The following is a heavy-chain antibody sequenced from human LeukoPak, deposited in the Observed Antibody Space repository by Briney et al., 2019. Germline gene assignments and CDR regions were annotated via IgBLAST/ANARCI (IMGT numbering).Heavy chain of an antibody. J-gene: IGHJ4*02. D-gene: IGHD5-12*01. CDR2: IDPYTGNT. V-gene: IGHV1-2*02. Sequence: PAASVKVSCKASGYTFVGYYLHWVRQAPGQGLEWMAWIDPYTGNTHYAQKFQGRITVTRDTSVSTTYMELSWLTSDDTARYYCAREYSASEHWGQGTLVTVSS. CDR3: AREYSASEH. CDR1: GYTFVGYY.